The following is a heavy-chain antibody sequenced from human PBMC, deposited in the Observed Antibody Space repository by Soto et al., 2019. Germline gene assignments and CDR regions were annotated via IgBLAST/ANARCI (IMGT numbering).Heavy chain of an antibody. CDR2: IWYDGSNK. Sequence: QVQLVESGGGVVQPGRSLRLSCAASGFTFSSYGMHWVRQAPGKGLEWVAVIWYDGSNKYYADSVKSRFTISRDNSKNTLYLQMNSLRAEDTAVYYCAGGDIVVVPAAPVYYYYYGMDVWGQGTTVTVSS. V-gene: IGHV3-33*01. CDR3: AGGDIVVVPAAPVYYYYYGMDV. CDR1: GFTFSSYG. J-gene: IGHJ6*02. D-gene: IGHD2-2*01.